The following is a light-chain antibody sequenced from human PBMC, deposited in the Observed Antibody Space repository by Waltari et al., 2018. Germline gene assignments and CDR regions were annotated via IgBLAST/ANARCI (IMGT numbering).Light chain of an antibody. CDR3: QSYDNASSGSV. V-gene: IGLV1-40*01. J-gene: IGLJ3*02. CDR2: GSD. Sequence: QSVLTQPPSVSGAPGPRATISCTGSSSNIGAPSDVHWYQPFPVTAPRLLIYGSDNRRASVPDRCSGAKSGSSASLAITWLQADDEADYYCQSYDNASSGSVFGGGTKLTVL. CDR1: SSNIGAPSD.